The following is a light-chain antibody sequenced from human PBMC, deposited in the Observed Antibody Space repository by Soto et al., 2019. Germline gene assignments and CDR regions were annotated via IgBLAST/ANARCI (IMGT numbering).Light chain of an antibody. CDR3: AAWDDNLNGGV. J-gene: IGLJ2*01. Sequence: QSVLTQPPSASGTPGQRVTISCSGSSSNIGSNTVNWYQQLPGTAPKLLIYSNNQRPSGVPDRFSGSKSSTSASLAISGLEYEDEADYYCAAWDDNLNGGVFGGGTKLTVL. CDR1: SSNIGSNT. V-gene: IGLV1-44*01. CDR2: SNN.